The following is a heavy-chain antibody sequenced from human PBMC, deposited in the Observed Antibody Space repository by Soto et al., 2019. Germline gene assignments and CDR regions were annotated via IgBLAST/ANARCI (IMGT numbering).Heavy chain of an antibody. J-gene: IGHJ4*02. V-gene: IGHV4-59*01. CDR2: IYYSGST. D-gene: IGHD5-18*01. CDR1: GGSISSYY. Sequence: PSETLSLTCTVSGGSISSYYWSWIRQPPGKGLEWIGYIYYSGSTNYNPSLKSRVTISVDTSKNQYSLKLSSVTAADTAVYYCARAPKNTAMVLFDYWGQGTLVTVSS. CDR3: ARAPKNTAMVLFDY.